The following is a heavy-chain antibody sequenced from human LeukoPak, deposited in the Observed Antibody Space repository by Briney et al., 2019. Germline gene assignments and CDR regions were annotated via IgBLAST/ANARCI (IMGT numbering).Heavy chain of an antibody. V-gene: IGHV1-2*06. CDR2: INPNSGGT. D-gene: IGHD5-24*01. J-gene: IGHJ6*02. Sequence: ASVKVSCKASGYTFTGYYMHWVRQAPGQGLEWMGRINPNSGGTNYAQKFQGRATMTRDTSISTAYMELSRLRSDDTAVYYCARDNGRDGYNLYGMDVWGQGTTVTVSS. CDR3: ARDNGRDGYNLYGMDV. CDR1: GYTFTGYY.